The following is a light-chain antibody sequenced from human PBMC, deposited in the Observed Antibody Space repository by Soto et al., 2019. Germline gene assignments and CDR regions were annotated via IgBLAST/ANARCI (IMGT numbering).Light chain of an antibody. CDR1: QSVLRSSNNKNA. V-gene: IGKV4-1*01. J-gene: IGKJ2*01. CDR3: QQDYSAPDT. CDR2: WAS. Sequence: DIVMTPSPDSLAESLGERAAINCRSSQSVLRSSNNKNALSWYQQKVGQPPKLLIYWASTRESGFPDRFSGSGSGTDFTLAISSLQAEDVAVYYCQQDYSAPDTFGQGTRLEIK.